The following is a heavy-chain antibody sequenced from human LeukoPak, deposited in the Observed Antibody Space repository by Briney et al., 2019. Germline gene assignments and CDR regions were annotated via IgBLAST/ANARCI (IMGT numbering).Heavy chain of an antibody. D-gene: IGHD6-13*01. V-gene: IGHV4-59*08. CDR2: IFYSGSP. J-gene: IGHJ4*02. CDR3: ARVGHIVAAGTYDY. Sequence: SETLSLTCTVSGVSIGSYYWSWIRQPPGEGLEWIGNIFYSGSPNYKSSLKSRVTTSFDTSKNQFSLKLSSVTAADTAVYYCARVGHIVAAGTYDYWGQGTLVTVSS. CDR1: GVSIGSYY.